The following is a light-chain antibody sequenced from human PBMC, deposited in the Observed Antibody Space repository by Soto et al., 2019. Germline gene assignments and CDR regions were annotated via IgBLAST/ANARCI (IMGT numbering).Light chain of an antibody. CDR3: LLTFRGPWV. J-gene: IGLJ3*02. CDR1: TGAVTSGHH. V-gene: IGLV7-46*01. Sequence: QAVVTQEPSLTVSPGGTVTLTCASSTGAVTSGHHTYWFQQRPGQAPRILIFDTSKRHSWTPARFSGSLLGGRAALTLSGAQPEDEAEYYCLLTFRGPWVFGGGTKLTV. CDR2: DTS.